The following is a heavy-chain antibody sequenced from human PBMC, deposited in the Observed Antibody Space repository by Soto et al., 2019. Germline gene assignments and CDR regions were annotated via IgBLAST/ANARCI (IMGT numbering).Heavy chain of an antibody. D-gene: IGHD4-17*01. CDR1: GYSFTSYG. CDR2: ISAYNGNT. V-gene: IGHV1-18*04. J-gene: IGHJ4*02. Sequence: GXPVKVSSNASGYSFTSYGISWVRQAPGQGLEWMGWISAYNGNTNYAQKLQGRVTMTTDTSTSTAYMELRSLRSDDTAVYYCARGGSFYGDYHTFDYWGQGTLVTVSS. CDR3: ARGGSFYGDYHTFDY.